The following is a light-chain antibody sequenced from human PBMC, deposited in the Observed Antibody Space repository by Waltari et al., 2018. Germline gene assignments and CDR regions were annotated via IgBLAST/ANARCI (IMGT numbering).Light chain of an antibody. V-gene: IGKV4-1*01. J-gene: IGKJ4*01. CDR3: QQYYSTPVT. Sequence: DIVMTQSPDSLAVSLGARATINCKSSQSVLSSSNNKNYLAWYQQNPGQPPKLVIYWASTRESGVPDRFSGSGSGTDFTLTISSLQAEDVAVYYCQQYYSTPVTFGGGTKLEI. CDR1: QSVLSSSNNKNY. CDR2: WAS.